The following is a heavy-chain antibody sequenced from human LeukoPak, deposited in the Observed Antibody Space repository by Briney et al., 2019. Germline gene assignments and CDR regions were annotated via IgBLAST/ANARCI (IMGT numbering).Heavy chain of an antibody. CDR3: ARGLTH. V-gene: IGHV4-34*01. CDR2: INHSGNS. CDR1: GGSFSGYY. J-gene: IGHJ4*02. Sequence: SETLSLTCSVYGGSFSGYYWRWIRQPPGKGLEWIGEINHSGNSIYNPSLKSRVTISVDTSKNQFSLKLNSVTAADTGVYYCARGLTHWGQGTLVTVSS.